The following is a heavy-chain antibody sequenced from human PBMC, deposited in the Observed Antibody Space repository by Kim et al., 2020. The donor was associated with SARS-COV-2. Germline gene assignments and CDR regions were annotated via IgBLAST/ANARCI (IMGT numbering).Heavy chain of an antibody. CDR2: IYYSGST. Sequence: SETLSLTCTVSGGSICSSSYYWGWIRQPPGKGLEWIGSIYYSGSTYYNPSLKCRVTISVDTSKNQFSLKLSSVTAADTAVYYCASIARYCSTSNCYSNYFDYWGQGTLVTVSS. CDR1: GGSICSSSYY. V-gene: IGHV4-39*01. CDR3: ASIARYCSTSNCYSNYFDY. J-gene: IGHJ4*02. D-gene: IGHD2-2*01.